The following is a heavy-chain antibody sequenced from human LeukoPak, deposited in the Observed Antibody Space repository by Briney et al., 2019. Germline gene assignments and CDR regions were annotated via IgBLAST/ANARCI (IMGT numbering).Heavy chain of an antibody. D-gene: IGHD6-13*01. CDR3: ARSLYSSSWFRGNDY. V-gene: IGHV4-38-2*02. CDR2: IYHSGNT. Sequence: PSETLSLTCTVSGYSISSGYYWGWIRQPPGKGLEWIGSIYHSGNTYYNPSLKSRVTISVDTSKNQFSLKLSSVTAADTAVYYCARSLYSSSWFRGNDYWGQGTLVTVSS. CDR1: GYSISSGYY. J-gene: IGHJ4*02.